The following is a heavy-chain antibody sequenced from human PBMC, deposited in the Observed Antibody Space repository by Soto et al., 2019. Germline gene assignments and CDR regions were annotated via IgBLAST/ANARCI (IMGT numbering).Heavy chain of an antibody. J-gene: IGHJ4*02. CDR3: ARFDLIGIDF. D-gene: IGHD1-20*01. V-gene: IGHV3-73*02. Sequence: EVQLVESGGGLVQPGGSLKLSCAASGFTFSVSNIHWVRQASGNGLEWVGRIRAKANSYATSYAASVNGRFTISRDDSKNTAYLQMNSLKTEDTAVYDCARFDLIGIDFWGQGTLVTVSS. CDR2: IRAKANSYAT. CDR1: GFTFSVSN.